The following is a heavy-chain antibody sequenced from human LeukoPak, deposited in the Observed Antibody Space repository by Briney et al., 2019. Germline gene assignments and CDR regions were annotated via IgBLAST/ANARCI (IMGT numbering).Heavy chain of an antibody. Sequence: SETLSLTCAVYGGSFSGYYWSWIRQPPGKGLEWIGEINHSGSTNYNPSLKSRVTISVDTSKNQFSLKLSSVTAADTAVYYCARIPSRSYCSGGSCYRNAFDIWGQGTMVTVSS. V-gene: IGHV4-34*01. J-gene: IGHJ3*02. CDR1: GGSFSGYY. CDR2: INHSGST. D-gene: IGHD2-15*01. CDR3: ARIPSRSYCSGGSCYRNAFDI.